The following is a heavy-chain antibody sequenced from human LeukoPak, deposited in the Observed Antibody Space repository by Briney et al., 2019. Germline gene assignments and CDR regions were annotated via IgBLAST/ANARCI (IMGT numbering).Heavy chain of an antibody. D-gene: IGHD6-19*01. Sequence: PGGSLRLSCAASGFTFSSCEMQWVRQAPGKGLQWVSYISGSGTIIYYADSVKGRFTISRDNAKNSLYLQMSSLRAEDTAVYYCARGGLYSSTLGYWGQGTLVTVSS. J-gene: IGHJ4*02. CDR1: GFTFSSCE. CDR3: ARGGLYSSTLGY. V-gene: IGHV3-48*03. CDR2: ISGSGTII.